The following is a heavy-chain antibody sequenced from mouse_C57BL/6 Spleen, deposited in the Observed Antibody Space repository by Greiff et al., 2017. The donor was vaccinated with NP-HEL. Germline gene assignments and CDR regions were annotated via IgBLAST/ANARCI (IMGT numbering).Heavy chain of an antibody. Sequence: QVQLQQPGAELVMPGASVKLSCKASGYTFTSYWMHWVKQRPGQGLEWIGEIDPSDSYTNYNQKFKGKSTLTVDKSSSTAYMQLSSLTSEDSAVYYCARSSAYYSNLNAMDYWGQGTSVTVSS. CDR3: ARSSAYYSNLNAMDY. CDR1: GYTFTSYW. V-gene: IGHV1-69*01. D-gene: IGHD2-5*01. J-gene: IGHJ4*01. CDR2: IDPSDSYT.